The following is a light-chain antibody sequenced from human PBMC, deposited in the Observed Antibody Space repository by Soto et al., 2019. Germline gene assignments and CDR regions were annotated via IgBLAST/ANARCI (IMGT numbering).Light chain of an antibody. V-gene: IGKV3-15*01. Sequence: DIVLTQSPATLSLSPGERATLSCRASQSVSSSLSWYQQKPGQAPRLLIFGASTRATGIPARFSGSGSGTEFTLTISRLQSEDFAFYYCQQYNNWPPWTFGQGTKVDIK. CDR1: QSVSSS. CDR2: GAS. J-gene: IGKJ1*01. CDR3: QQYNNWPPWT.